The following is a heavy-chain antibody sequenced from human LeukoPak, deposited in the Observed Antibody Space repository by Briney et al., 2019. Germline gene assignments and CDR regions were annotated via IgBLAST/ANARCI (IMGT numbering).Heavy chain of an antibody. J-gene: IGHJ5*02. D-gene: IGHD3-10*01. Sequence: KTSGTLSLTCAVSGGSISSSNWWSWVRQPPGKGLEWIGEIYHSGSTNYNPSLKSRVTISVDKSKNQFSLKLSSVTAADTAVYYCARESPTKRYYYGSGTHPFDPWGQGTLVTVSS. V-gene: IGHV4-4*02. CDR1: GGSISSSNW. CDR3: ARESPTKRYYYGSGTHPFDP. CDR2: IYHSGST.